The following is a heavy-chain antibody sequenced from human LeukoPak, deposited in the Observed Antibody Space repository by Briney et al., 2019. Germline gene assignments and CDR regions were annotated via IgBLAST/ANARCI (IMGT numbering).Heavy chain of an antibody. CDR3: ARDSGYSGYSDY. V-gene: IGHV3-11*05. J-gene: IGHJ4*02. D-gene: IGHD5-12*01. Sequence: GGSLRLSCAASGFTFSDYYMSWIRQVPGKGLEWVSYISSSSSYTDYADSVKGRFTISRDNAKNSPNLQMNSLRAEDTAVYYCARDSGYSGYSDYWGQGTLVTVSS. CDR2: ISSSSSYT. CDR1: GFTFSDYY.